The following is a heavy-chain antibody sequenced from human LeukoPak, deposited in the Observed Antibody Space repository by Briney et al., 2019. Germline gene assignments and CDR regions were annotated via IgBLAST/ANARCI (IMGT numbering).Heavy chain of an antibody. CDR1: GYTFTTYW. V-gene: IGHV3-74*01. CDR2: INSDGSNT. D-gene: IGHD6-13*01. Sequence: GGSLRLSCAASGYTFTTYWIHWVRQAPGKGLVWVSLINSDGSNTGYADSVKGRFTIPRDNAKNMVYLQMNSLRAEDTAVYYCIRDSSSSFDYWGQGTLVIVSS. J-gene: IGHJ4*02. CDR3: IRDSSSSFDY.